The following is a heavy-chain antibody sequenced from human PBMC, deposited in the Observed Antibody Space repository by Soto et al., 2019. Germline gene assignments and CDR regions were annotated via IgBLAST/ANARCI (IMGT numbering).Heavy chain of an antibody. CDR1: GFTFSSYG. CDR2: IWYDGSNK. J-gene: IGHJ6*02. Sequence: GGSLRLSCAASGFTFSSYGMHWVRQAPGKGLEWVAVIWYDGSNKYYADSVKGRFTISRDNSKNTLYLQMNSLRAEDTAVYYCARDPDDGQPLRADYYGMDVWGQGTTVTVSS. V-gene: IGHV3-33*01. D-gene: IGHD3-10*01. CDR3: ARDPDDGQPLRADYYGMDV.